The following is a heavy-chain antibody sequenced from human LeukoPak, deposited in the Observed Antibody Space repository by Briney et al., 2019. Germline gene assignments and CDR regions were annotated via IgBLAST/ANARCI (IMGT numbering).Heavy chain of an antibody. CDR2: ISGSGATT. CDR1: GFTFSSYG. D-gene: IGHD2-15*01. Sequence: GGSLRLSCAASGFTFSSYGMSWVRQAPGKGLEWVSAISGSGATTYYADSVKGRFTISRDNSKNTLFLQMNGLRAEDTALYYCAKAPPPYCSGGSCFDAFDIWGQGTVVTVSS. J-gene: IGHJ3*02. CDR3: AKAPPPYCSGGSCFDAFDI. V-gene: IGHV3-23*01.